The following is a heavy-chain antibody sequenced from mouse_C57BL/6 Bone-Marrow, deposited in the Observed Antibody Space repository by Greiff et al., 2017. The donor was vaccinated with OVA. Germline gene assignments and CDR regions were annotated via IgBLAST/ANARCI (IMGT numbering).Heavy chain of an antibody. CDR1: GFSFTSYG. J-gene: IGHJ3*01. CDR2: IWRGGST. D-gene: IGHD2-3*01. Sequence: QVQLQQSGPGLVQPSQCLSISCTASGFSFTSYGVHWVRQSPGKGLEWLGVIWRGGSTDSNAAFISRQGINKYNYNIQVFLKMNSLQADDTAIYYCARTGDGYYLTWFAYWGQGTLVTVSA. CDR3: ARTGDGYYLTWFAY. V-gene: IGHV2-2*01.